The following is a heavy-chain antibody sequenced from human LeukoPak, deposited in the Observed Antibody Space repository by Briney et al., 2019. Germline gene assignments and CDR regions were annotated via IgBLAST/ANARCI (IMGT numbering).Heavy chain of an antibody. D-gene: IGHD3-22*01. V-gene: IGHV1-18*01. Sequence: ASAKVSCKPSGYTFSSYGISSVREAPGQGLERRGWISAYNGNTNYAQKLQGRVNMTEDTSTDTAYMELSSLRSEDSAVYYCATDRRGRGYYSPAFDIWGQGTMVTVSS. CDR1: GYTFSSYG. CDR3: ATDRRGRGYYSPAFDI. J-gene: IGHJ3*02. CDR2: ISAYNGNT.